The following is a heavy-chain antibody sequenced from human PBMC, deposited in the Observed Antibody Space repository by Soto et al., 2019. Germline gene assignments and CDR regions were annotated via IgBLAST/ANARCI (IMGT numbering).Heavy chain of an antibody. CDR2: VYYTGTT. V-gene: IGHV4-39*01. CDR1: GGSISSSSYY. Sequence: QMHLQESGPGLVKPPETLSLTGAVSGGSISSSSYYWGWVRHPPGQGLGWSGSVYYTGTTYYNPSLKSGVSISVDTSGNQIDLTMTSVTAADTAVSYCAIHPFWYFDLWGRGSLVSVSS. J-gene: IGHJ2*01. CDR3: AIHPFWYFDL.